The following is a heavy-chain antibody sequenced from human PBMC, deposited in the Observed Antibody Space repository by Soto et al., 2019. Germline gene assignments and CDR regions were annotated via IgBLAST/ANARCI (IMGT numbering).Heavy chain of an antibody. J-gene: IGHJ6*02. Sequence: SQTLSLTCVISGDSVTGNTAGWNWIRQSPSRGLEWLGRTYYRSKWYYDYAGSVKGRMTINPDTSRNQFSLQLNSVSPEYTAVYYCASGMLVRGAYYVDVWDQEPTVTVYS. V-gene: IGHV6-1*01. CDR1: GDSVTGNTAG. CDR2: TYYRSKWYY. D-gene: IGHD3-10*01. CDR3: ASGMLVRGAYYVDV.